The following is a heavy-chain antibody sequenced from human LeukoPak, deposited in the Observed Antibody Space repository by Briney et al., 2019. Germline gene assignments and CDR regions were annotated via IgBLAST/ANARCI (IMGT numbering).Heavy chain of an antibody. CDR2: INHSGST. V-gene: IGHV4-34*01. CDR1: GGSFSGYY. CDR3: ARIGVYYGSGSYYTRSHYYMDV. D-gene: IGHD3-10*01. J-gene: IGHJ6*03. Sequence: SETLSLTCAVYGGSFSGYYWSWIRQPPGKGLEWIGEINHSGSTNYNPSLKSRVTISVDTSKNQFSLKLSSVTAADTAVYYCARIGVYYGSGSYYTRSHYYMDVWGKGTTVTISS.